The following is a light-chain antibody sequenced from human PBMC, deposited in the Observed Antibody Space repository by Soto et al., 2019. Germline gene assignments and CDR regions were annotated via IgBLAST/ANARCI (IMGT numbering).Light chain of an antibody. CDR2: QAS. J-gene: IGKJ1*01. CDR3: QQEWT. V-gene: IGKV1-5*03. Sequence: DIQMTQSPSTLSASLGDRVTITCRASQSTSSYLAWYQQKPGKAPKLLTYQASSLENGVPSRFSGSGSGTEFSLPIRSLQPEYFATYYCQQEWTFGQGTKVDIK. CDR1: QSTSSY.